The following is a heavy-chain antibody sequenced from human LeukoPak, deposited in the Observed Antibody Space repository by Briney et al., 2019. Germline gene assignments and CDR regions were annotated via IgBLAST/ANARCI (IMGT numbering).Heavy chain of an antibody. D-gene: IGHD6-13*01. CDR2: IYTSGST. CDR3: ARDGTSGYSSSWGNAFDI. J-gene: IGHJ3*02. CDR1: GGSISSGSYY. Sequence: SETLSLTCTVSGGSISSGSYYWSWIRQPAGKGLEWIGRIYTSGSTNYNPSLKSRVTISVDTSKNQFSLKLSSVTAADTAVYYCARDGTSGYSSSWGNAFDIWGQGTMVTVSS. V-gene: IGHV4-61*02.